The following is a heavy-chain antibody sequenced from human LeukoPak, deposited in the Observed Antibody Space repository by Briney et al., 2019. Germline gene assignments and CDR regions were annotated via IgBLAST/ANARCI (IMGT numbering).Heavy chain of an antibody. Sequence: GGSLRLSCAASGFTVSSNYMSWVRQAPGKGLEWVSVIYSGGSTYYADSVKGRFTISRDNSKNTLYLQVNSLRAEDTAVYYCARVRSDAFDIWGQGTMVTVSS. CDR1: GFTVSSNY. J-gene: IGHJ3*02. CDR2: IYSGGST. V-gene: IGHV3-53*01. CDR3: ARVRSDAFDI.